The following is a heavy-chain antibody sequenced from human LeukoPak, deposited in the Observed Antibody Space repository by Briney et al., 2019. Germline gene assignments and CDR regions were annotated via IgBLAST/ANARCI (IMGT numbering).Heavy chain of an antibody. CDR2: IYTSGST. CDR1: GGSISSGSYY. J-gene: IGHJ4*02. D-gene: IGHD2-2*01. Sequence: SETLSLTCTVSGGSISSGSYYWSWIRQPAGKGLEWIGRIYTSGSTNYNPSLKSRVTISVDTSKNQFSLKLSSVTAADTAVYYCARSPLYCSSTSCYFDYWGQGTLVTVSS. CDR3: ARSPLYCSSTSCYFDY. V-gene: IGHV4-61*02.